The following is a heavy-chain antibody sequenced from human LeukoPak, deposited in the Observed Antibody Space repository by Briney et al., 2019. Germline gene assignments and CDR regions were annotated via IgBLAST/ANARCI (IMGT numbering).Heavy chain of an antibody. CDR2: VYYSGGT. V-gene: IGHV4-39*07. CDR3: AREDGYVGLNWFDP. CDR1: GGSISSSSYY. J-gene: IGHJ5*02. D-gene: IGHD5-24*01. Sequence: SSETLSLTCTVSGGSISSSSYYWGWIRQPPGKGLEWIGSVYYSGGTYYTPSLKSRVTMSVDTSKNQFSLKLSSVTAADTAVYYCAREDGYVGLNWFDPWGQGTLVTVSS.